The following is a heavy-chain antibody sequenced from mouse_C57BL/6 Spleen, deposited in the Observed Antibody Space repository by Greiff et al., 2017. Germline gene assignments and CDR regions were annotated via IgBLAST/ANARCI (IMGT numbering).Heavy chain of an antibody. CDR3: ARRDGKGNYAMDY. Sequence: EVQLQQSGPELVKPGASVKISCKASGYTFTDYYMNWVKQSHGKSLEWIGDINPNNGGTSYNQKFKGKATLTVDKSSSTAYMELRSLTSEDSAVYYCARRDGKGNYAMDYWGQGTAV. J-gene: IGHJ4*01. V-gene: IGHV1-26*01. D-gene: IGHD1-1*01. CDR1: GYTFTDYY. CDR2: INPNNGGT.